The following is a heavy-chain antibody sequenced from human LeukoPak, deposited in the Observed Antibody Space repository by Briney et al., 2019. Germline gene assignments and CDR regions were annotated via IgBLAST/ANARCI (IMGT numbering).Heavy chain of an antibody. CDR2: TYYRSKWNN. Sequence: SQTLSLTCAISGDSVSSNSAAWSWIRQSPSRGLKWLGRTYYRSKWNNNYAISVKSRITINPVTSKNQSSLQLNSVTPEDTGVYYCARARGYFDLWGRGTLVTVSS. CDR3: ARARGYFDL. D-gene: IGHD3-10*01. V-gene: IGHV6-1*01. CDR1: GDSVSSNSAA. J-gene: IGHJ2*01.